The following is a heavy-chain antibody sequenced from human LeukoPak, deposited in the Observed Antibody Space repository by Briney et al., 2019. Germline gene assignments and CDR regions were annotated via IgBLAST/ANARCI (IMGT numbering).Heavy chain of an antibody. V-gene: IGHV4-59*01. CDR1: GGSINYYY. CDR2: IHYSGST. D-gene: IGHD4-11*01. J-gene: IGHJ4*02. CDR3: TRDSSPGPQYL. Sequence: SETLSLTCTVPGGSINYYYWIWIRQSPGKGLEWIGYIHYSGSTNYNPSLESRVTISIDTSKTQFSLKLTSVTAADTAMYYCTRDSSPGPQYLWGQGVLVTVSS.